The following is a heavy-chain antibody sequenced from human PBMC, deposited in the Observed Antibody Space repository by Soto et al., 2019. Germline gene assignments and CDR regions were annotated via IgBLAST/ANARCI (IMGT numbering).Heavy chain of an antibody. J-gene: IGHJ4*02. CDR3: ALALGPTTGLDY. V-gene: IGHV4-31*02. CDR1: GASTVSHYH. D-gene: IGHD1-26*01. CDR2: IFNSGTT. Sequence: QVHLQESGPGLVKPSQTLSLTCSVSGASTVSHYHWTWIRQPPGKALEWMGYIFNSGTTFYNPSLTSRLSISMDTSGNHFSLELRSVTAADTAVYYCALALGPTTGLDYWVQGTLVTVSS.